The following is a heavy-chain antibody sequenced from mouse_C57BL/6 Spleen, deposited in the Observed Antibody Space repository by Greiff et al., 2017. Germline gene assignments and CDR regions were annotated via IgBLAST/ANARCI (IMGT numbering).Heavy chain of an antibody. V-gene: IGHV2-4*01. CDR1: GFSLTRYG. CDR3: AKNIYYYGSSYVYYAMDY. CDR2: IWSGGST. J-gene: IGHJ4*01. D-gene: IGHD1-1*01. Sequence: VMLVESGPGLVQPSQSLSITCTVSGFSLTRYGVHWVRQPPGKGLEWLGVIWSGGSTDYNAAFISRLSISKDNSKSQVFFKMNSLQADDTAIYYCAKNIYYYGSSYVYYAMDYWGQGTSVTVSS.